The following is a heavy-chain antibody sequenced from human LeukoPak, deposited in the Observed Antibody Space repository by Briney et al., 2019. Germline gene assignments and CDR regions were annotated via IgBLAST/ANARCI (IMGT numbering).Heavy chain of an antibody. V-gene: IGHV1-3*01. D-gene: IGHD2-15*01. Sequence: ASVKVSCKAPGYIFISYAMHWVRQAPGQRLEWMGWITAGNGNTKYSQKFQGRVTITRDTSASTAYMELSSLRSEDTAVYYCARDSGEYYFDYWGQGTLVTVSS. CDR3: ARDSGEYYFDY. CDR1: GYIFISYA. CDR2: ITAGNGNT. J-gene: IGHJ4*02.